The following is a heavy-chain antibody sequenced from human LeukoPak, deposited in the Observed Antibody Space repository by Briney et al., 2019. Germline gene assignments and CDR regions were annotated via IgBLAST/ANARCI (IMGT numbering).Heavy chain of an antibody. CDR3: AREWELGGY. Sequence: ASVKVSCKASEHTFTGFYMHWVRQAPGQGLEWMGWINPNSGGTKYAPKLQGRVTMTRDTSISTVYMELSRLTSDDTAVYYCAREWELGGYWGQGTLVTVSS. V-gene: IGHV1-2*02. J-gene: IGHJ4*02. D-gene: IGHD1-26*01. CDR1: EHTFTGFY. CDR2: INPNSGGT.